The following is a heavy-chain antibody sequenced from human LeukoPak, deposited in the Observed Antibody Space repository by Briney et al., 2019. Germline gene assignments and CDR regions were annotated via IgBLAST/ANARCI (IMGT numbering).Heavy chain of an antibody. CDR3: AKDQGGYSGYDLVWVDY. Sequence: GGSLRLSCAASGFTFSSYAMSWVRQAPGKGLEWVSAISGSGGSTYYADSVKGRFTISRDNSKDTLCLQMNSLRAEDTAVYYCAKDQGGYSGYDLVWVDYWGQGTLVTVSS. D-gene: IGHD5-12*01. CDR2: ISGSGGST. V-gene: IGHV3-23*01. CDR1: GFTFSSYA. J-gene: IGHJ4*02.